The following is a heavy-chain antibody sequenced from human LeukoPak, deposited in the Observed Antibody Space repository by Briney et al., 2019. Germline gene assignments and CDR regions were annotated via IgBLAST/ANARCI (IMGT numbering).Heavy chain of an antibody. J-gene: IGHJ4*02. V-gene: IGHV4-30-4*01. CDR2: IYYGGST. Sequence: PSETLSLTCTVPGGSISSGGYYWSWIRQPPGEGLEWIGYIYYGGSTYYHPSLKSRVTISLDTSKNQFSLKLSSVTAADTAVYYCARVTTVTTSFHFDYWGQGTLVTVSS. CDR1: GGSISSGGYY. D-gene: IGHD4-17*01. CDR3: ARVTTVTTSFHFDY.